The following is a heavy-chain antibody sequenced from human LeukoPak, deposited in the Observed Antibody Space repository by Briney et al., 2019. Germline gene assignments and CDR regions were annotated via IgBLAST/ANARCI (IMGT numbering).Heavy chain of an antibody. Sequence: GGSLRLSCVASGFTFSSYAMAWFRQAPGKGLEWVSYISSSSSTIYYADSVKGRFTISRDNAKNSLYLQMNSLRAEDTAVYYCARPGGSGDWGQGTLVTVSS. J-gene: IGHJ4*02. CDR1: GFTFSSYA. V-gene: IGHV3-48*01. D-gene: IGHD4-23*01. CDR3: ARPGGSGD. CDR2: ISSSSSTI.